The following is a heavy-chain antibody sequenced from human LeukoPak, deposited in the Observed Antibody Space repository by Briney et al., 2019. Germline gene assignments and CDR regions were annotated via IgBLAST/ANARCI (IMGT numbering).Heavy chain of an antibody. CDR3: AREGDGWFGELFTDH. CDR1: GYTFTSYG. J-gene: IGHJ4*02. D-gene: IGHD3-10*01. Sequence: ASVKVSCKASGYTFTSYGISWVRQAPGQGLEWMGWISAYNGNTNYAQKLQGRVTMTTDTSTSTAYMELRSLRSDDTAVYYCAREGDGWFGELFTDHWGQGTLVTVSS. V-gene: IGHV1-18*01. CDR2: ISAYNGNT.